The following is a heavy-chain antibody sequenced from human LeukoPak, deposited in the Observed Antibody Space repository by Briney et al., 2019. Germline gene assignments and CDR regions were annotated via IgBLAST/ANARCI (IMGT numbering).Heavy chain of an antibody. CDR3: ARFIAAAGTWWFDP. D-gene: IGHD6-13*01. CDR2: INPNSGGT. CDR1: GYTFTSYD. V-gene: IGHV1-2*04. J-gene: IGHJ5*02. Sequence: ASVKVSCKASGYTFTSYDINWVRQATGQGLEWMGWINPNSGGTNYAQKFQGWVTMTRDTSISTAYMELSRLRSDDTAVYYCARFIAAAGTWWFDPWGQGTLVTVSS.